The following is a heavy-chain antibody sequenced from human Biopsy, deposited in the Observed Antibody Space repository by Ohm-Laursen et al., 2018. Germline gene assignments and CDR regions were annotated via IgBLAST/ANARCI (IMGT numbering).Heavy chain of an antibody. D-gene: IGHD3-10*01. Sequence: TLSLTCCVYGGSFSGYYCSWIRQPPGKGLEWIGEINDSGRTNYNPSLRSRVTFSVDTSKNQFSLKLSSVTAADTAVYYCARGTNYYGSGRNRHWFDPWGQGTLVTVSS. CDR2: INDSGRT. CDR1: GGSFSGYY. J-gene: IGHJ5*02. V-gene: IGHV4-34*01. CDR3: ARGTNYYGSGRNRHWFDP.